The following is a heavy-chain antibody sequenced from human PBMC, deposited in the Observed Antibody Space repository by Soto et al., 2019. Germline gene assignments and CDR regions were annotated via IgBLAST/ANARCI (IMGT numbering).Heavy chain of an antibody. Sequence: SETLSLTCTVSGGSISSSSYYWGWIRQPPGKGLEWIGSIYYSGSTYYNPSLKSRVTISVDTSKNQFSLKLSSVTAADTAVYYCARRGSLTGYYPYYFDYWGQGTLVTVSS. CDR2: IYYSGST. CDR3: ARRGSLTGYYPYYFDY. D-gene: IGHD3-9*01. V-gene: IGHV4-39*01. J-gene: IGHJ4*02. CDR1: GGSISSSSYY.